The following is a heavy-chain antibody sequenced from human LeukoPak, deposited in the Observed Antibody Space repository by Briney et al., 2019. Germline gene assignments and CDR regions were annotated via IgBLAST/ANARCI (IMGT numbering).Heavy chain of an antibody. V-gene: IGHV3-11*05. J-gene: IGHJ2*01. CDR1: GFTFSDYY. CDR2: ISASGSYT. Sequence: GGSLRLSCAASGFTFSDYYMSWIRQAPGKGLEWVSKISASGSYTNDADSVKGRFTISRDNAKNSLYLHMNSLRAEDTAVYYCAREDKWYFDLWGRGTLVTVSS. CDR3: AREDKWYFDL.